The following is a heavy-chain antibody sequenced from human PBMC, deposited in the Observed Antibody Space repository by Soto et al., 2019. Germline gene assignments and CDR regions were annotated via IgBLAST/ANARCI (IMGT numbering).Heavy chain of an antibody. Sequence: LSLTCTVSGGSISSNYWTWIRQPPGKGLEWIGYVYNSGSTNYNHSLKSRVTISEDTSKNQFSLKVNSMTAADTAVYYCARYRREAVAGYTLDNWGQGILVTVSS. CDR1: GGSISSNY. D-gene: IGHD6-13*01. CDR3: ARYRREAVAGYTLDN. CDR2: VYNSGST. J-gene: IGHJ4*02. V-gene: IGHV4-59*01.